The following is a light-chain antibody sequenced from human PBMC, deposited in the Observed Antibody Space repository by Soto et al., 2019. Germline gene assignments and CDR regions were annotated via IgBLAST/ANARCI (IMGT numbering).Light chain of an antibody. J-gene: IGKJ5*01. CDR1: QSLTNSF. CDR2: DTS. V-gene: IGKV3-20*01. CDR3: QQYGTSEII. Sequence: EVVWTQSPGTLSLSPGDRAPLYCMASQSLTNSFIAWYQQRPGQAPRLLIYDTSSRASGIPDRFSGSGSGTDFTLTISRLETEDFAVFYCQQYGTSEIIVGQGTRLEVK.